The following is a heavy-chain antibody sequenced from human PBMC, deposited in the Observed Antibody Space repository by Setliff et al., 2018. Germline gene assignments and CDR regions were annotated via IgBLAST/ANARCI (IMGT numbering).Heavy chain of an antibody. Sequence: GSLRLSCAASGFTFSSYSMNWVRQAPGKGLEWVSSISSSSSYIYYADSVKGRFTISRDNAKNSLYLQMNSLRAEDTAVYYCARDHVYGSQYYYYYYGMDVWGQGTTVTVSS. CDR2: ISSSSSYI. CDR3: ARDHVYGSQYYYYYYGMDV. J-gene: IGHJ6*02. D-gene: IGHD3-10*01. CDR1: GFTFSSYS. V-gene: IGHV3-21*01.